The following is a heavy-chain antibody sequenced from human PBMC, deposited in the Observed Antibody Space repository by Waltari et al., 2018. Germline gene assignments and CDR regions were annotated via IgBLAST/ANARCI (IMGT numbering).Heavy chain of an antibody. D-gene: IGHD2-8*01. CDR3: AIMAFTAGVDY. Sequence: QVQLVQSGAEVKKPGASVKVSCKGSGYTFTSYNIHWVRQATGQGLEWMGWMNPTSSSTVYAQTLQDRVTMTWDTSTGTAYMQLSSLKFDDTAVYYCAIMAFTAGVDYWGQGTPVTVS. J-gene: IGHJ4*02. V-gene: IGHV1-8*01. CDR2: MNPTSSST. CDR1: GYTFTSYN.